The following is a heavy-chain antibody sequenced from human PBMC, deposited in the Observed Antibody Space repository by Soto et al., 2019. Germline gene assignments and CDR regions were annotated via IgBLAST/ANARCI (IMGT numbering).Heavy chain of an antibody. Sequence: PSETLSLTCAVSGGSISSGGYSWSWIRQPPGKGLEWIGYIYHSGSTYYNPSLKSRVTISVDRSKNQFSLKLSSVTAADTAVYYCARGTASEYGSYYYYGMDVWGQGTTVTVSS. CDR1: GGSISSGGYS. V-gene: IGHV4-30-2*01. CDR2: IYHSGST. CDR3: ARGTASEYGSYYYYGMDV. J-gene: IGHJ6*02. D-gene: IGHD1-1*01.